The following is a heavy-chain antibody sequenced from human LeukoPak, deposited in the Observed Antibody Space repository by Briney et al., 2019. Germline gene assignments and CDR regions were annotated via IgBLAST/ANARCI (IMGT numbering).Heavy chain of an antibody. D-gene: IGHD4-17*01. CDR1: GYRFTNYW. CDR3: ARLENGDYSFLYFDY. J-gene: IGHJ4*02. CDR2: IYPGDSAT. V-gene: IGHV5-51*01. Sequence: GESLKISCKGSGYRFTNYWIGWVRQMPGKGLEWVGIIYPGDSATRYSPSFEGQVTISADKSISTAYLQWSSLKASDTAMYYCARLENGDYSFLYFDYWGQGTLVTVSS.